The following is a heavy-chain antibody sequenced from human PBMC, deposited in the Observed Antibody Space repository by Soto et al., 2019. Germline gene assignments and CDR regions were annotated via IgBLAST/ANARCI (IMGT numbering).Heavy chain of an antibody. CDR2: ISGGGDAS. J-gene: IGHJ4*02. Sequence: PGGSLRLSCTVSGFTFSSYAMDWVRQAPGKGLEWLSAISGGGDASHYADSVKGRFTISRDNSKNTLFLQMSSLRAEDTAVYYCAKRPTDFLSVYWPYDYRGKGTLVTISS. V-gene: IGHV3-23*01. CDR1: GFTFSSYA. D-gene: IGHD3-3*01. CDR3: AKRPTDFLSVYWPYDY.